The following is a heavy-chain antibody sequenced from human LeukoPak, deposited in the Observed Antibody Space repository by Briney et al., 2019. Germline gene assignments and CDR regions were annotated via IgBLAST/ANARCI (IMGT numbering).Heavy chain of an antibody. V-gene: IGHV1-18*01. CDR1: GYTFTSYG. J-gene: IGHJ4*02. Sequence: ASVKVSCKASGYTFTSYGISWVRQAPGQGLGWMGWISPYSGNTNYAQELQGRVTMTTDTSTSTAYMELRSLRSDDTAMYYCARTLADYGGNSYYFDYWGQGTLVTVSS. CDR3: ARTLADYGGNSYYFDY. D-gene: IGHD4-23*01. CDR2: ISPYSGNT.